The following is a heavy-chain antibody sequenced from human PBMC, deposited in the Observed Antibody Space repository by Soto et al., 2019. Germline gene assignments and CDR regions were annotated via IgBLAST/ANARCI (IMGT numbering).Heavy chain of an antibody. CDR3: ARDSRTYSSGLGNYYYYSYMDG. CDR1: GFTVSSNY. J-gene: IGHJ6*03. D-gene: IGHD6-19*01. Sequence: EVQLVESGGGLVQPGGSLRLSCAASGFTVSSNYMSWVRQAPGKGLEWVSVIYSGGSTYYADSVKGRFTISRDNSKNTLYLQMNSLRADDTAVYYCARDSRTYSSGLGNYYYYSYMDGWGKGTTVTVSS. V-gene: IGHV3-66*01. CDR2: IYSGGST.